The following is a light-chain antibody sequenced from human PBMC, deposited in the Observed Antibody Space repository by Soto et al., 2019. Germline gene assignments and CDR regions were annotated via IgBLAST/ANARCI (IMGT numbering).Light chain of an antibody. CDR1: QSVGSD. J-gene: IGKJ4*01. CDR2: DVS. Sequence: EIVLTQSPATLSVSPGERATLSCRASQSVGSDLAWYQQKPGQAPRLLIFDVSSRAAGIPDRFSGSGSGTDFTLTISRLEPEDYAVYYCQQYDKSPLTFGGGTKVDIK. CDR3: QQYDKSPLT. V-gene: IGKV3-20*01.